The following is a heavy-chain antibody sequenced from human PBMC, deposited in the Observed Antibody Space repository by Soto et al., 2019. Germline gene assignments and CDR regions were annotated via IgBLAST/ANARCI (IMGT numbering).Heavy chain of an antibody. V-gene: IGHV4-59*01. CDR1: GGSINDFY. J-gene: IGHJ4*02. CDR2: IYYSGST. Sequence: ASETLSLTCTVSGGSINDFYWSWIRQPPGKGLEWIGYIYYSGSTDYNPSLKGRVTISVDTSKNQFSLKLRSVTAADTAVYYCARVGGVAARNFDYWGQGTLVTVSS. CDR3: ARVGGVAARNFDY. D-gene: IGHD6-6*01.